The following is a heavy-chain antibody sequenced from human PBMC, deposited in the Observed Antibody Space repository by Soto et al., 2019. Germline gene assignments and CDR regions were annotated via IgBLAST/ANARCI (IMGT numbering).Heavy chain of an antibody. D-gene: IGHD1-26*01. CDR2: ISGSGST. J-gene: IGHJ5*02. V-gene: IGHV3-23*01. CDR1: GFTLSDYG. CDR3: AKDYLRWAQS. Sequence: PVESLKISCAASGFTLSDYGMSWVRQAPGKGLEWVSAISGSGSTFYADSVKGRFTISRDNSKNTLYLQMNSLRVEDTAVYYCAKDYLRWAQSWGQGTLVTVSS.